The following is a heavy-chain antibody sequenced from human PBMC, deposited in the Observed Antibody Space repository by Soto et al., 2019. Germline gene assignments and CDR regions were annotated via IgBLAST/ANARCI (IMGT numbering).Heavy chain of an antibody. CDR2: ISSSSSYI. D-gene: IGHD3-22*01. CDR1: GFTFSSYS. J-gene: IGHJ4*02. Sequence: GGSLRLSCAASGFTFSSYSMNWVRQAPGKGLEWVSSISSSSSYIYYADSVKGRFTISRDNAKNSLYLQMNSLRAEDTAVYYCARDLGDSSGYYFDYWGQGTLVTVSS. CDR3: ARDLGDSSGYYFDY. V-gene: IGHV3-21*01.